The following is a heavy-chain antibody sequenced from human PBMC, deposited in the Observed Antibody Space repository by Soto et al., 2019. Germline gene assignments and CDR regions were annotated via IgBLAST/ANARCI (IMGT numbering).Heavy chain of an antibody. Sequence: QVQLQQWGAGLLKPSETLSLTCAVYGGSFGGYYWSWIRQPPGKGLEWIGEINHSGSTNYNPSLKSRVTISVDTSKNQFSLKLSSVTAADTAVYYCARGRRTTVTIDYWGQGTLVTVSS. CDR1: GGSFGGYY. V-gene: IGHV4-34*01. D-gene: IGHD4-17*01. J-gene: IGHJ4*02. CDR3: ARGRRTTVTIDY. CDR2: INHSGST.